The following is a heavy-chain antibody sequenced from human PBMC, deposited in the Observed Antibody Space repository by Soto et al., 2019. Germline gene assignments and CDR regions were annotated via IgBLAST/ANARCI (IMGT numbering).Heavy chain of an antibody. CDR1: GGSISSGGYY. CDR3: VRDAPLGHYYYGMDV. J-gene: IGHJ6*02. CDR2: IYYSGST. Sequence: QVQLQESGPGLVKPSQTLSLTCTVSGGSISSGGYYWSWIRQHPGKGLEWIGYIYYSGSTYYNPSLKSRVTISVDTSKNQFSLKLSSVTAADTAVYYCVRDAPLGHYYYGMDVWGQGTTVTVSS. V-gene: IGHV4-31*03. D-gene: IGHD7-27*01.